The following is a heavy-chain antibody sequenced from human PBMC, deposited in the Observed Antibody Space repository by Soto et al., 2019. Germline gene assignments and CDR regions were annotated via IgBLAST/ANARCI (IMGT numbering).Heavy chain of an antibody. D-gene: IGHD2-15*01. CDR1: GFTVSSNY. J-gene: IGHJ5*02. Sequence: EVQLVETGGGLIQPGGSLRLSCAASGFTVSSNYMSWVRQAPGKGLAWVSVIYSGGSTYYADSVKGRFTISRDNSKNTLYLQMNSLRAEDTAVYYCARVVVAATIWFDPWGQGTLVTVSS. CDR2: IYSGGST. CDR3: ARVVVAATIWFDP. V-gene: IGHV3-53*02.